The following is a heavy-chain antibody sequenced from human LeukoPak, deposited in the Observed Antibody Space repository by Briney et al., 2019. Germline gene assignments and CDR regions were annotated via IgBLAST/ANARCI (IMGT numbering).Heavy chain of an antibody. CDR2: ISSTSSYI. Sequence: GGSLRLSCAASGLTFSSYSMNWVRQAPGKGLEWVSSISSTSSYIYYADSVKGRFTISRDNAKNSLFLQMNSLRAEDTAVYYCARDKADSLAHYYEPPGFDYWGQGTLVTVSS. D-gene: IGHD3-22*01. J-gene: IGHJ4*02. V-gene: IGHV3-21*01. CDR1: GLTFSSYS. CDR3: ARDKADSLAHYYEPPGFDY.